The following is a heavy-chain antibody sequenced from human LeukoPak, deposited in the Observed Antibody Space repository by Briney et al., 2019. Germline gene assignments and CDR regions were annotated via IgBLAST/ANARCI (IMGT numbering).Heavy chain of an antibody. CDR3: ARDQAGSGSYPTTPDY. Sequence: PGRSLRLSCAASGFTFSSYAMHWVRQAPGKGLEWVAVISYDGSNKYYADSVKGRFTISRDNSKNTLYLQMNSLRVEDTAVYYCARDQAGSGSYPTTPDYWGQGTLVTVSS. CDR1: GFTFSSYA. J-gene: IGHJ4*02. D-gene: IGHD3-10*01. CDR2: ISYDGSNK. V-gene: IGHV3-30*01.